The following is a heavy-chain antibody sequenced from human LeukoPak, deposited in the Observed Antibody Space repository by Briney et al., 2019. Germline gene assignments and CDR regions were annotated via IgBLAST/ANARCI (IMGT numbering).Heavy chain of an antibody. J-gene: IGHJ4*02. CDR3: ARNEHVLRYFDWLY. CDR1: GFTFSSYA. V-gene: IGHV3-30*01. Sequence: GRSLRLSCAASGFTFSSYAMHWVRQAPGKGLEWMAVISYDGSNKYYADSVKGRFTISRDNSKNTLYLQMNSLRAEDTAVYYCARNEHVLRYFDWLYWGQGTLVTVSS. D-gene: IGHD3-9*01. CDR2: ISYDGSNK.